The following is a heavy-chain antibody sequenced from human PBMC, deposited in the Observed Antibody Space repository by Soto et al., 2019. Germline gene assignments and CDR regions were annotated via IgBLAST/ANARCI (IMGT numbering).Heavy chain of an antibody. J-gene: IGHJ6*02. CDR1: GYTFTGYY. CDR2: INPNSGGT. D-gene: IGHD3-10*01. CDR3: ARALGRFHMVAQGYYYYGMDV. V-gene: IGHV1-2*04. Sequence: ASVKVSCKASGYTFTGYYMHWVRQAPGQGLEWMGWINPNSGGTNYAQKFQGWVTMTRDTSISTAYMELSRLRSDDTAVYYCARALGRFHMVAQGYYYYGMDVWGQGTTVTVSS.